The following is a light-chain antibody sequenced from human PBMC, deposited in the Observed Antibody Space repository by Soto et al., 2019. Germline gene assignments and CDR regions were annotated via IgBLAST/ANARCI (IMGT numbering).Light chain of an antibody. CDR3: MQATHFPLT. CDR1: ESLVHTNGDIY. J-gene: IGKJ1*01. CDR2: KIS. Sequence: VLTQTPLSSPVTIGQSASFSCRSNESLVHTNGDIYFNWLQQRPGHPPRLLIYKISVRFSGDRDEFSGSGAGKDFTLKISRVEAEDGGVYYCMQATHFPLTFGQGTRVEIQ. V-gene: IGKV2-24*01.